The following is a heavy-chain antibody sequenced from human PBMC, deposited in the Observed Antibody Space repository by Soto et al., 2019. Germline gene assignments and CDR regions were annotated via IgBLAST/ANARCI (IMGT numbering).Heavy chain of an antibody. J-gene: IGHJ4*02. V-gene: IGHV2-5*02. CDR2: IYRDDDK. CDR3: ANRRRLMSAWNYGVFDY. D-gene: IGHD1-7*01. Sequence: QITLKQSGPTLVEPTQTLTLTCTFSGFSFSTSGLSVGWIRQPPGKALECLALIYRDDDKRYSPSLKNRITITRNTSSNEVVLKMTNVHGVDTATYYRANRRRLMSAWNYGVFDYRGQGIPVIVSS. CDR1: GFSFSTSGLS.